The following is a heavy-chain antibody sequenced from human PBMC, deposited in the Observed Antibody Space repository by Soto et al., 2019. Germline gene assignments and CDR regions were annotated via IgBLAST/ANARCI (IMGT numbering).Heavy chain of an antibody. D-gene: IGHD6-6*01. J-gene: IGHJ4*02. Sequence: GSLRLSCAASGFAFSNYALHWVRQAPGKGLEWVSSISTSIDATYYADSVKGRFTISRDDSKNTLYLQMNSLRAEDSAVYYCAKDRTVAARNFDYWGQGTQVTVSS. CDR3: AKDRTVAARNFDY. CDR2: ISTSIDAT. CDR1: GFAFSNYA. V-gene: IGHV3-23*01.